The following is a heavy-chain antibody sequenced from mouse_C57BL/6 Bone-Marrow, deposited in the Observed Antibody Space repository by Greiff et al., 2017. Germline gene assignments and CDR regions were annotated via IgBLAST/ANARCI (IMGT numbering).Heavy chain of an antibody. CDR1: GYPFTSYW. CDR2: IDPSDSYT. CDR3: ATTWFDY. Sequence: QVHVKQPGAELVMPGASVKLSCKASGYPFTSYWMHWVKQRPGQGLEWIGEIDPSDSYTNYNQKFKGKSTLTVDKYTSTAYMQLSSLTSEDSAVYDCATTWFDYWGQGTTLTVSS. V-gene: IGHV1-69*01. D-gene: IGHD4-1*02. J-gene: IGHJ2*01.